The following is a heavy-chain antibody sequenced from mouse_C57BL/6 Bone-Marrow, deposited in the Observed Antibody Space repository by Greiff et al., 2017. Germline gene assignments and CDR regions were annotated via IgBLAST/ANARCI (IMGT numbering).Heavy chain of an antibody. CDR1: GYTFTDYN. D-gene: IGHD1-1*01. J-gene: IGHJ1*03. Sequence: EVKLMESGPELVKPGASVKIPCKASGYTFTDYNMDWVKQSHGKSLEWIGDINPNNGGTIYNQKFKGKATLTVDKSSSTAYMELRSLTSEDTAVYYCAIKAYYYGSSYQGYFDVWGTGTTVTVSS. CDR2: INPNNGGT. CDR3: AIKAYYYGSSYQGYFDV. V-gene: IGHV1-18*01.